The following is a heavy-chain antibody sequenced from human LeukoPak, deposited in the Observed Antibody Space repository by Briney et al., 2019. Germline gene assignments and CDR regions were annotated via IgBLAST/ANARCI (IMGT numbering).Heavy chain of an antibody. V-gene: IGHV4-59*01. J-gene: IGHJ4*02. CDR2: ISYSGST. CDR3: ARVGDWNDLVY. CDR1: GGSISSYF. Sequence: KPSETLSLTCTVSGGSISSYFWSWIRQPPGKGLEWLGYISYSGSTDYNPSLKSRVTISVDTSKNQFSLKLSSVTAADTAVYYCARVGDWNDLVYWGQGTLVTVSS. D-gene: IGHD1-1*01.